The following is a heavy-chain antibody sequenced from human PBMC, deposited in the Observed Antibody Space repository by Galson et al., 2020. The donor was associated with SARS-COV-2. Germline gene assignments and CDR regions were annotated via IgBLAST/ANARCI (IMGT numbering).Heavy chain of an antibody. J-gene: IGHJ4*02. Sequence: QLGESLKISCAASGFTFSSYAMHWVRQAPGKGLEWVAVISYDGSNKYYADSVKGRFTISRDNSKNTLYLQMNSLRAEDTAVYYCARDGTPVWVRGLLDYWGQGTLVTVSS. CDR2: ISYDGSNK. CDR3: ARDGTPVWVRGLLDY. D-gene: IGHD1-1*01. CDR1: GFTFSSYA. V-gene: IGHV3-30*04.